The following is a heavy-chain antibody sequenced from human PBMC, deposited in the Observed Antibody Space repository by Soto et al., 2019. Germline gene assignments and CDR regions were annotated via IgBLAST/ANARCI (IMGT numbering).Heavy chain of an antibody. CDR3: ARDVGRDSDDFFAY. J-gene: IGHJ4*02. CDR1: GSTLRTFT. D-gene: IGHD2-21*02. V-gene: IGHV3-21*04. CDR2: ITGTSSYI. Sequence: GGSRRPSCAVFGSTLRTFTTIWVRQAPGKGLEWVSSITGTSSYIYYADSVKGRLTSSIDNPKDTVYLQVDSLRAGDTAMYFCARDVGRDSDDFFAYWGQGTQVTVS.